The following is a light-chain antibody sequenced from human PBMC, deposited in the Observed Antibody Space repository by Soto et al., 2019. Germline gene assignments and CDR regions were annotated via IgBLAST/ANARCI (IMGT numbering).Light chain of an antibody. CDR1: QSVSSTF. J-gene: IGKJ1*01. Sequence: EIVLTQSPGSLALSPGERATLSCRASQSVSSTFFAWYQQRPGQAPRLLMYGASSRATGIPERFSGSGYGTAFTLTMRMLEPEDFGVYYCQQFESSVALGQGTKVEIK. CDR2: GAS. V-gene: IGKV3-20*01. CDR3: QQFESSVA.